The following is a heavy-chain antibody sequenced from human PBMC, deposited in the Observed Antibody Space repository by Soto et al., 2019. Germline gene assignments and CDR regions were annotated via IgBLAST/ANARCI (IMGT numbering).Heavy chain of an antibody. CDR2: ISSSSSYI. D-gene: IGHD6-13*01. CDR3: ARDRGSIAAAGVYYYYYGMDV. V-gene: IGHV3-21*01. CDR1: GFTFSSYS. Sequence: GGSLRLSCAASGFTFSSYSMNWVRQAPGKGLEWVSSISSSSSYIYYADSVKGRFTISRDNAKNSLYLQMNSLRAEDTAVYYCARDRGSIAAAGVYYYYYGMDVWGQGTTVTASS. J-gene: IGHJ6*02.